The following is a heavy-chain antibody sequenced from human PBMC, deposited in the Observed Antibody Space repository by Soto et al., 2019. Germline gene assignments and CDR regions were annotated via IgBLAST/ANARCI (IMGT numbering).Heavy chain of an antibody. CDR3: ARLGFIEGRTTIIEHLYVDL. V-gene: IGHV3-30*06. CDR2: IWYDGSDK. J-gene: IGHJ2*01. Sequence: QEQLVESGGGVVQPGRSLRLSCAASGFTFSNYGMHWVRQAPGKGLEWVAIIWYDGSDKYYTDSVKGRFTFSRHNSKNTLYLQMKRLRAEDTVIYYCARLGFIEGRTTIIEHLYVDLWGRGTLVSVSS. CDR1: GFTFSNYG. D-gene: IGHD6-6*01.